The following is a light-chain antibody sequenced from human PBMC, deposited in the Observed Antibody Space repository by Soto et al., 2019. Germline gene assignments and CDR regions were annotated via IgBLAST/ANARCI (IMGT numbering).Light chain of an antibody. CDR2: DAS. Sequence: EIVLTQSPATLSLSPGERATLSCRASQNIDNYLAWYQQKPGQAPRLLISDASNRATGIPARFSGSGSGTDFTLPISSLEPEDFALYYCQQRSNWPGTFGGGTKVDIK. CDR1: QNIDNY. CDR3: QQRSNWPGT. V-gene: IGKV3-11*01. J-gene: IGKJ4*01.